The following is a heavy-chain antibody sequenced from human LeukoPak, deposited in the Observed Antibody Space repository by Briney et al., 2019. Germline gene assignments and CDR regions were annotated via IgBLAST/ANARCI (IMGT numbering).Heavy chain of an antibody. CDR3: TINYYNGSLYEDY. CDR1: GLSFGGDA. CDR2: IRDKVSGGTT. J-gene: IGHJ4*02. Sequence: GGSLRLSCRGSGLSFGGDAVSWVRQAPGKGLEWVGLIRDKVSGGTTEYVASVRGRFTISRDDSRSIAYLQMTRLKTEDTAVYYCTINYYNGSLYEDYWGQGTLVTVSS. V-gene: IGHV3-49*04. D-gene: IGHD3-22*01.